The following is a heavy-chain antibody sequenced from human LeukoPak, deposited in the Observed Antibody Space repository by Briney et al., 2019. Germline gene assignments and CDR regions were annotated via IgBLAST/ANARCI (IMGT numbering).Heavy chain of an antibody. CDR1: GGTFSSYA. Sequence: SSVKVPCKASGGTFSSYAISWVRQAPGQGLEWRGRIIPIFGTANYAQKFQGRVTITTDESTSTAYMELSSLRSEDTAAYYCARAREPGSYSRSSDYWGQGTLVTVSS. J-gene: IGHJ4*02. CDR3: ARAREPGSYSRSSDY. CDR2: IIPIFGTA. D-gene: IGHD6-6*01. V-gene: IGHV1-69*05.